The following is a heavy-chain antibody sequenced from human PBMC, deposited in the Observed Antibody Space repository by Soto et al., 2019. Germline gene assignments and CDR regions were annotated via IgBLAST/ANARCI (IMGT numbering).Heavy chain of an antibody. CDR2: IYNSGST. Sequence: QVQLQESGPGLVKPSQTLSLTCTVSGGSISSGGYYWSWIRQHPGKGLEWIGYIYNSGSTYYNPSLXSXXTIPADTSKTQFSLQLSSVTAAAPAGYYCARDPAPWGQGTLVTVSS. V-gene: IGHV4-31*03. CDR3: ARDPAP. CDR1: GGSISSGGYY. J-gene: IGHJ5*02.